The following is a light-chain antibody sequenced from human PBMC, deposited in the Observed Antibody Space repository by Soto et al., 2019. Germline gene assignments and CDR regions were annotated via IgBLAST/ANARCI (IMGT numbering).Light chain of an antibody. V-gene: IGKV3-20*01. J-gene: IGKJ1*01. CDR3: QQYGSSRWT. CDR2: AVS. Sequence: VLTQSPGTLSLSPGQRATLCCRTRETVSEDQLAWYQQKPGQAPRLVIFAVSIRAPGIPDRFSGSGSGTDFTLTINRLEREDFAVYYCQQYGSSRWTFGQGTKVDVK. CDR1: ETVSEDQ.